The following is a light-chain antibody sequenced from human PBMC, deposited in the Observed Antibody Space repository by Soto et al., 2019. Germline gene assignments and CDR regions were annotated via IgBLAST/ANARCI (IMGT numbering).Light chain of an antibody. V-gene: IGLV2-8*01. CDR3: SSYAGINTVL. Sequence: QSALTQPPSVSGSPGQSVTISCTGTSSDVGSYNFVSWYQQHPGKAPKLIIYEVTKRPSGVPDRFSGSKSGNTASLTVSGLQAEDEADYYCSSYAGINTVLFGGGTKLTVL. CDR1: SSDVGSYNF. J-gene: IGLJ3*02. CDR2: EVT.